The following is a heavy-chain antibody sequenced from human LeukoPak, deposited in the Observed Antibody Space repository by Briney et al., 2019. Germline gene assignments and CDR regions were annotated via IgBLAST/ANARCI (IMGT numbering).Heavy chain of an antibody. Sequence: SVKVSCKASGGTFSSYAISWVRQAPGQGLEWMGGIIPIFGTANYAQKFQGRVTITTDESTSTAYMELSSLRSEDTAVYYCARGSLIAAAGIDWRGPWGQGTMVTVSS. CDR1: GGTFSSYA. J-gene: IGHJ3*01. CDR2: IIPIFGTA. D-gene: IGHD6-13*01. V-gene: IGHV1-69*05. CDR3: ARGSLIAAAGIDWRGP.